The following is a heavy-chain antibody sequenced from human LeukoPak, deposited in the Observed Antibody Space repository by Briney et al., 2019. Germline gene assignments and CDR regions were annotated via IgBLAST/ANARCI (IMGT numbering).Heavy chain of an antibody. CDR3: ARGSGHDE. CDR1: GGSFSGYY. CDR2: INHSGST. V-gene: IGHV4-34*01. Sequence: SETLSLTCAVYGGSFSGYYWSWIRQPPGKGLEWIGEINHSGSTNYNPSLKSRVTISVDTSKNQFSLKLSSVTAADTAVYYCARGSGHDEWGQGTLVTVSS. J-gene: IGHJ4*02. D-gene: IGHD5-12*01.